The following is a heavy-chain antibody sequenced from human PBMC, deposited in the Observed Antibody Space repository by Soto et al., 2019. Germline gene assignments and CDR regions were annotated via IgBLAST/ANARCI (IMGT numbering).Heavy chain of an antibody. CDR2: IYHSGST. V-gene: IGHV4-38-2*02. J-gene: IGHJ3*02. D-gene: IGHD3-10*01. Sequence: SETLSLTCTVSGDSINTDYYWSWIRQPPGKGLEWIGYIYHSGSTYYNPSLKSRVTISVDRSKNQFSLKLSSVTAADTAVYYCARDTMVRGVWYAFDIWGQGTMVTVSS. CDR3: ARDTMVRGVWYAFDI. CDR1: GDSINTDYY.